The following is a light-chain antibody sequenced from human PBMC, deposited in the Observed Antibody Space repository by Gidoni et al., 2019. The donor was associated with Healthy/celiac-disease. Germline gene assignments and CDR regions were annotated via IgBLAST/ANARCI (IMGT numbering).Light chain of an antibody. V-gene: IGKV3-15*01. CDR1: QSVSIN. J-gene: IGKJ1*01. CDR3: RQYKNWFWT. CDR2: GAS. Sequence: DIVMTQSPATLSVSPGERATLSCRASQSVSINLAWYQQKPGQAPRLLVDGASASATGIPARCSGSGSGTEFTLTISSLQSEDFAVYYRRQYKNWFWTFGQGTKVEIK.